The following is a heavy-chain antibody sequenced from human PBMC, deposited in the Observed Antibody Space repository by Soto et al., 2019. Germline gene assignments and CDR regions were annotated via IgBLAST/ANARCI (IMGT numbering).Heavy chain of an antibody. Sequence: QVQLVQSGAEVKKPGSSVKVSCKASGGTFSSYTISWVRQAPGQGLEWMGRIIPILGIANYAQKFQGSVTITADNSTSTAYMEMSSLRSEDTAVYYCARETGSSTASIDYWGQGTLVTVSS. CDR1: GGTFSSYT. CDR2: IIPILGIA. D-gene: IGHD2-2*01. J-gene: IGHJ4*02. CDR3: ARETGSSTASIDY. V-gene: IGHV1-69*02.